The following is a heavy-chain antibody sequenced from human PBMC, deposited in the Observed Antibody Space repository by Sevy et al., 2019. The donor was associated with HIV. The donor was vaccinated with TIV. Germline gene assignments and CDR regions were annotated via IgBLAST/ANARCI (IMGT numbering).Heavy chain of an antibody. CDR3: ARDGRCSSTSCLLYFDS. CDR1: GFTFSDYY. D-gene: IGHD2-2*01. V-gene: IGHV3-21*01. J-gene: IGHJ4*02. CDR2: ISSRSSYI. Sequence: GGSLRRSCAASGFTFSDYYMNWVRQAPGKGLEWVSSISSRSSYIHYADSVRGRFTISRDNAKNSLYLQMNSLRVDDTAVYFCARDGRCSSTSCLLYFDSWGQGALVTVSS.